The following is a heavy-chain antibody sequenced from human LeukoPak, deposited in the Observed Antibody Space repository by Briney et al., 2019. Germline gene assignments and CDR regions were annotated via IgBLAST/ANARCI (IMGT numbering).Heavy chain of an antibody. CDR2: MYYRGST. Sequence: SETLSLTCTVSGGSISSSSYYWGWVRQPPGKGLEWIGSMYYRGSTYYHPSLKSRVTISVDTSKNQFSLKLSSVTAADTAVYYCARDAGHQLSRRNYYAMDVWGQGTTVTVSS. J-gene: IGHJ6*02. D-gene: IGHD1-1*01. V-gene: IGHV4-39*07. CDR1: GGSISSSSYY. CDR3: ARDAGHQLSRRNYYAMDV.